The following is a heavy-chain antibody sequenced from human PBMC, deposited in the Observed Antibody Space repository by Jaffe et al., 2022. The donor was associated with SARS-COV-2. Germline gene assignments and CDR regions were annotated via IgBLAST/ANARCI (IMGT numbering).Heavy chain of an antibody. CDR1: GFTFSSYG. J-gene: IGHJ4*02. Sequence: QVQLVESGGGVVQPGRSLRLSCAASGFTFSSYGMHWVRQAPGKGLEWVAVIWYDGSNKYYADSVKGRFTISRDNSKNTLYLQMNSLRAEDTAVYYCAREGPGTPTARHLHYFDYWGQGTLVTVSS. CDR3: AREGPGTPTARHLHYFDY. V-gene: IGHV3-33*01. D-gene: IGHD6-6*01. CDR2: IWYDGSNK.